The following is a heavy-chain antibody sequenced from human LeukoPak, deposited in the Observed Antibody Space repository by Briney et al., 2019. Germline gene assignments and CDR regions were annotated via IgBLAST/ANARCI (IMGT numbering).Heavy chain of an antibody. Sequence: ASVKVSCKASGYTFTSYAMNWVRQAPGQGLEWMGWINTNTGNPTYAQGFTGRFVFSLDTSVSTAYLQISSLKAEDTAVYYCARVKVRGPTYYFDYWGQGTLVTVSS. CDR3: ARVKVRGPTYYFDY. J-gene: IGHJ4*02. CDR2: INTNTGNP. D-gene: IGHD3-10*01. CDR1: GYTFTSYA. V-gene: IGHV7-4-1*02.